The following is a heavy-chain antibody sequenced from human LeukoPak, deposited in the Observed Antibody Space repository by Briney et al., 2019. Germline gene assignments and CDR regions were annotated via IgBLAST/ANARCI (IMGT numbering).Heavy chain of an antibody. D-gene: IGHD6-6*01. V-gene: IGHV3-30*02. J-gene: IGHJ4*02. CDR3: ARTVSSSWGFFDS. CDR2: VRDDGSTK. Sequence: GGSLRLSCAASGFTFRTYGMHWVRQAPGKGLEWMSFVRDDGSTKCYADPVEGRFTISRDNSKSTLYLQMNSLRAEDTAVYFCARTVSSSWGFFDSWGQGTLVTVSS. CDR1: GFTFRTYG.